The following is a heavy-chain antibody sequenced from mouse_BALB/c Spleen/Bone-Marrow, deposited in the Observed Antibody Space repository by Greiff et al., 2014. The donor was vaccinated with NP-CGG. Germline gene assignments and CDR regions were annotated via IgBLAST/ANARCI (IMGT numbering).Heavy chain of an antibody. D-gene: IGHD1-2*01. V-gene: IGHV5-6-5*01. CDR3: ARHYGYVDAMDY. CDR2: ITGGGTT. J-gene: IGHJ4*01. CDR1: GITVSSYT. Sequence: DVKLVESGGGLVKPGESLKFSCAAPGITVSSYTMSWVRQTPEKRLEWVASITGGGTTYYPDSVKGRFTISGDNARNILYLQVSSLRSEDTAIYYCARHYGYVDAMDYWGQGTSVTVSS.